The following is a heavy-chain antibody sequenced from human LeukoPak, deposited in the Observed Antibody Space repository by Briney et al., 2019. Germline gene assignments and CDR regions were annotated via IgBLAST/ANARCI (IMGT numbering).Heavy chain of an antibody. CDR2: ISSSSSYI. CDR3: ARTLGQSRAMDY. D-gene: IGHD2-2*01. CDR1: GFTFSSYS. V-gene: IGHV3-21*01. Sequence: GGSLRLSCAASGFTFSSYSMNWVRQAPGKGLEWVSSISSSSSYIYYADSVKGRFTISRDNAKNSLYLQMNSLRAEDTAVYYCARTLGQSRAMDYWGQGTLVTVSS. J-gene: IGHJ4*02.